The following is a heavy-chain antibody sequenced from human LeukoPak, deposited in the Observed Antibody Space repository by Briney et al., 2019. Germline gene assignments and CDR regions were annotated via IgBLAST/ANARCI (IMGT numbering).Heavy chain of an antibody. D-gene: IGHD6-13*01. CDR1: GYTFTSYG. V-gene: IGHV1-18*01. CDR3: VRSIPGYSGRWYIY. J-gene: IGHJ4*02. Sequence: ASVNVSCKASGYTFTSYGISWVRQAPGQGLKWMGWISAYNGNTHYAQKLQGRVTMTTDTSTSTAYMERKRLRADDTAVYFFVRSIPGYSGRWYIYWGQGTLVTVSS. CDR2: ISAYNGNT.